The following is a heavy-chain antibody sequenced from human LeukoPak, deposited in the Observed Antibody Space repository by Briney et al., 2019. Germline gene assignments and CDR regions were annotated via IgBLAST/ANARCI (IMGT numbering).Heavy chain of an antibody. CDR1: GFTFSDYN. D-gene: IGHD3-16*01. Sequence: GGSLRLSCAASGFTFSDYNMNWARQAPGKGLEWVSYITNGGSTIHHADSVKGRFTISRDNAKKTLYLQMNSLRAEDTAVYYCAKGLRRANGGLDYWGQGTLVTVSS. CDR2: ITNGGSTI. V-gene: IGHV3-11*01. CDR3: AKGLRRANGGLDY. J-gene: IGHJ4*02.